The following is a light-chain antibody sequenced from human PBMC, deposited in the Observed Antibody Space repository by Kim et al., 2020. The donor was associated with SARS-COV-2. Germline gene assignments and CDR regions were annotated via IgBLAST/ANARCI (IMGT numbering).Light chain of an antibody. V-gene: IGLV2-8*01. Sequence: GQTDTIAHTGTRSYIGYDNYVSWYQQHPGKVPKLMIYEVSKRPSGVPDRFSGSKSGNTASLTVSGLQAEDEADYYCSSYVGSDNWVFGGGTQLTVL. CDR1: RSYIGYDNY. CDR3: SSYVGSDNWV. CDR2: EVS. J-gene: IGLJ2*01.